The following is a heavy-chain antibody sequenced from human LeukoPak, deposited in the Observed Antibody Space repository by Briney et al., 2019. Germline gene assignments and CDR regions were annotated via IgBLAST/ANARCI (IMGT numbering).Heavy chain of an antibody. D-gene: IGHD3-22*01. CDR1: GFTFSNAW. V-gene: IGHV3-15*01. J-gene: IGHJ4*02. CDR2: IKSKTDGGTT. CDR3: TTDQSPTYYYDSSGYYFDY. Sequence: PGGSLRLSCAASGFTFSNAWMSWVRQPPGKGLEWVGRIKSKTDGGTTDYAAPVKGRFTISRDDSKNTLYLQMNSLKTEDTAVYYCTTDQSPTYYYDSSGYYFDYWGQGTLVTVSS.